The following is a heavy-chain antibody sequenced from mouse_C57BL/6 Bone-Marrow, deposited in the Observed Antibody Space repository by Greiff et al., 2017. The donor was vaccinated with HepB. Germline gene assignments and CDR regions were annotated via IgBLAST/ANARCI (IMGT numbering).Heavy chain of an antibody. Sequence: EVKLVESGGGLVKPGGSLKLSCAASGFTFSDYGMHWVRQAPEKGLEWVAYISSGSSTIYYADTVKGRFTISRDNAKNTLFLQMTSLRSEDTAMYNCARWSYYEMDYWGQGTSVTVSS. CDR2: ISSGSSTI. V-gene: IGHV5-17*01. CDR1: GFTFSDYG. J-gene: IGHJ4*01. CDR3: ARWSYYEMDY.